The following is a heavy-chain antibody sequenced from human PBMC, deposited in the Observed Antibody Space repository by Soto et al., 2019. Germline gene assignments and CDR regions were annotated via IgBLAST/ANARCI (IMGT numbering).Heavy chain of an antibody. D-gene: IGHD2-2*01. CDR3: AKVPCP. J-gene: IGHJ5*01. CDR1: RGSISSGRNY. V-gene: IGHV4-30-2*01. CDR2: IYHSGST. Sequence: TLSLTCTVSRGSISSGRNYWSLFRQHTGKGLEWIGYIYHSGSTYYNPSLKSRLTISVDRSKNQFSLKLSSVTAADTAVYYCAKVPCPWGQGTPVTVSS.